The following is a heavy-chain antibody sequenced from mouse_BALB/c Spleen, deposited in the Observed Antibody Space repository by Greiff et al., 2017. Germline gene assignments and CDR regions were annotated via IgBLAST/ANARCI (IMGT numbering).Heavy chain of an antibody. V-gene: IGHV14-4*02. J-gene: IGHJ3*01. CDR1: GFNIKDYY. CDR2: IDPENGDT. D-gene: IGHD1-2*01. Sequence: VQLQQSGAELVRSGASVKLSCTASGFNIKDYYMHWVKQRPEQGLEWIGWIDPENGDTEYAPKFQGKATMTADTSSNTAYLQLSRLTSEDTAVYYCITTAEAYWGQGTLVTVSA. CDR3: ITTAEAY.